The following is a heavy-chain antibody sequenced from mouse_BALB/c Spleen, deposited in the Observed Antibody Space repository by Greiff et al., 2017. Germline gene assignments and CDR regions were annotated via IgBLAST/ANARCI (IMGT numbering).Heavy chain of an antibody. CDR3: ARSMVTTRDWFAY. D-gene: IGHD2-3*01. CDR1: GYTFTSYW. Sequence: VMLVESGAELAKPGASVKMSCKASGYTFTSYWMHWVKQRPGQGLEWIGYINPSTGYTEYNQKFKDKATLTADKSSSTAYMQLSSLTSEDSAVYYCARSMVTTRDWFAYWGQGTLVTVSA. CDR2: INPSTGYT. J-gene: IGHJ3*01. V-gene: IGHV1-7*01.